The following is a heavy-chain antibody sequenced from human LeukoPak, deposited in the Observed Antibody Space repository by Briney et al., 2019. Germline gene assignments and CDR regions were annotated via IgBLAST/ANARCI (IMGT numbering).Heavy chain of an antibody. Sequence: GGSLRLPCAASGFTFSSYSVNWVRQAPGKGLEWVSYISSSSSTIYYADSVKGRFTISRDNAKNSLYLQMNSLRAEDTAVYYCARDWYSSSWYQNYYYYGMDVWGQGTTVTVSS. CDR2: ISSSSSTI. V-gene: IGHV3-48*01. J-gene: IGHJ6*02. CDR3: ARDWYSSSWYQNYYYYGMDV. CDR1: GFTFSSYS. D-gene: IGHD6-13*01.